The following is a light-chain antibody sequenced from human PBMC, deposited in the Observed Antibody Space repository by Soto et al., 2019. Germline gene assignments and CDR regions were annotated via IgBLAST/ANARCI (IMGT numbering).Light chain of an antibody. V-gene: IGLV2-14*01. CDR3: SAYTSSLTLYV. CDR2: EVS. CDR1: SSDVGGYNY. Sequence: QSVLTQPASVSGSPGQSITISCTGTSSDVGGYNYVSWYQQHPGKAPKLIIYEVSNRPSGVSNRFSGSKSGNTASLTISGLQAEDEADYYCSAYTSSLTLYVFGSGTKLTVL. J-gene: IGLJ1*01.